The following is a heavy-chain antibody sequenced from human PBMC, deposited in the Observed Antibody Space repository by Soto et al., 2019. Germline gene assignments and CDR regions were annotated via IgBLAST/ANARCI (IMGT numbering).Heavy chain of an antibody. J-gene: IGHJ5*02. CDR1: GYTFTRYT. V-gene: IGHV1-3*01. CDR2: INPDNGNT. Sequence: VQLVQSRAEVKKPGASVKISCKASGYTFTRYTMKWVRQAPGQRLEWMGWINPDNGNTKSSQKFQDRVIITRDTSASTAYMDLSSLRSEDTAVYYCARGIATGQLDPWGQGTLVTVSS. D-gene: IGHD2-15*01. CDR3: ARGIATGQLDP.